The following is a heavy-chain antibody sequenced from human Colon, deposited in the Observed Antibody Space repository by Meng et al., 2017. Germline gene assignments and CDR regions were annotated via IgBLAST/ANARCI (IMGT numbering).Heavy chain of an antibody. CDR2: ISYDGSNK. CDR1: GFTFSSYA. D-gene: IGHD6-19*01. Sequence: GGSLRLSCAASGFTFSSYAMHWVRQAPGKGLEWVAVISYDGSNKYYADSVKDRFTISRDNSKNTLYLQMNSLRAEDTAVYYCARDGFGAVAGPWFDPWGQGTLVTVSS. V-gene: IGHV3-30*04. J-gene: IGHJ5*02. CDR3: ARDGFGAVAGPWFDP.